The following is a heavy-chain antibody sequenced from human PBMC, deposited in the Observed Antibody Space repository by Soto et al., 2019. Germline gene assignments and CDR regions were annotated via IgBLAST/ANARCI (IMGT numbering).Heavy chain of an antibody. J-gene: IGHJ4*02. CDR1: GFTFSSYA. CDR2: ISGSGGST. Sequence: GGSLRLSCAASGFTFSSYAMSWVRQAPGKGLEWVSAISGSGGSTYYADSVKGRFTISRDNSKNTLYLQMNSLRAEDTAVYYCAKGGRYFSGGSCYGGPGFDYSGQATLVTVSS. V-gene: IGHV3-23*01. D-gene: IGHD2-15*01. CDR3: AKGGRYFSGGSCYGGPGFDY.